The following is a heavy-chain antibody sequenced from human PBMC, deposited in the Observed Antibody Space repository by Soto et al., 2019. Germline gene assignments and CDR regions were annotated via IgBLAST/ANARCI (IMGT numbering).Heavy chain of an antibody. Sequence: EVQLVESGGGLVQPGGSLRLSCAASGFTVSSNYMSWVRQAPGKGLEWGSDIYSGGSTYYAESVKGRFTISRDNSKNTLYLQMNSLRAEDTAVYYCARELFTMYNWFDPWGQGTLVTVSS. V-gene: IGHV3-66*01. D-gene: IGHD3-3*01. J-gene: IGHJ5*02. CDR2: IYSGGST. CDR1: GFTVSSNY. CDR3: ARELFTMYNWFDP.